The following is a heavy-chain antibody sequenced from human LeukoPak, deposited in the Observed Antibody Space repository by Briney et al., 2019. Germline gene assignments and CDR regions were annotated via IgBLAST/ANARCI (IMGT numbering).Heavy chain of an antibody. J-gene: IGHJ4*02. Sequence: GESLQISCKCSGYKFANYWIGWVRQMPGKGLEWMGIIYPGDSDTRYSPSFQGQVTISADKSISTAYLQWSSLQASDTAMYYCARHVGSSDVDFWGQGTLVTVSS. CDR3: ARHVGSSDVDF. CDR2: IYPGDSDT. CDR1: GYKFANYW. V-gene: IGHV5-51*01. D-gene: IGHD6-13*01.